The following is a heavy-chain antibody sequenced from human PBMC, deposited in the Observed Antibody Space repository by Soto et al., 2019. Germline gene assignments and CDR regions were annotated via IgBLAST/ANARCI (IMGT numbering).Heavy chain of an antibody. CDR2: VFWHDDK. CDR1: GFSFGVSGVG. D-gene: IGHD5-18*01. CDR3: ARAYTYDFDY. Sequence: QITLKESGPTLVKPTQTLTLTCTFSGFSFGVSGVGVGGIRQPPGKALEWLALVFWHDDKRYNPSLRSRLTITKDAPKNQVVLTMTTMDPLDTATYFCARAYTYDFDYWGQGTLVSVSS. J-gene: IGHJ4*02. V-gene: IGHV2-5*01.